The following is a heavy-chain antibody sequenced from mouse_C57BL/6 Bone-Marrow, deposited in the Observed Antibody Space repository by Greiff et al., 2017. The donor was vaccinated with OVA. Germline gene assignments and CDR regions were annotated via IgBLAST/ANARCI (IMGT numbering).Heavy chain of an antibody. CDR3: ARGGNYYGSSAWFAY. J-gene: IGHJ3*01. Sequence: QVQLQQPGTELVKPGASVKLSCKASGYTFTSYWMHWVKQRPGQGLEWIGNINPSNGGTNYNEKFKSKATLTVDKSSSTAYMQLSSLTSEDSAVFYCARGGNYYGSSAWFAYWGQGTLVTVSA. V-gene: IGHV1-53*01. D-gene: IGHD1-1*01. CDR1: GYTFTSYW. CDR2: INPSNGGT.